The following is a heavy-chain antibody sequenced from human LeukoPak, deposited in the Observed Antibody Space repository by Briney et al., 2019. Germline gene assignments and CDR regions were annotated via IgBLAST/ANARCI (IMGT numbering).Heavy chain of an antibody. Sequence: GGSLRLSCAASRFTFSSYATHWVRQAPGKGLEWVAVISGDGSNAYDADSVKGRFTISRDNSKNTLYLQMNSLRAEDTAVYFCAKGGSSSSYSGLDYWGQGTLVTVSS. V-gene: IGHV3-30-3*01. CDR2: ISGDGSNA. CDR3: AKGGSSSSYSGLDY. J-gene: IGHJ4*02. CDR1: RFTFSSYA. D-gene: IGHD2-15*01.